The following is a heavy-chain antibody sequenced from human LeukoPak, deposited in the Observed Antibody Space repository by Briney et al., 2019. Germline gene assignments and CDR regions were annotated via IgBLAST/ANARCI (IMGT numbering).Heavy chain of an antibody. CDR2: INPRGGST. V-gene: IGHV1-46*03. CDR1: GYTFTHYY. Sequence: GASVKVSCKASGYTFTHYYLNWLRQAPGQGLEWMGIINPRGGSTRYVQRFQDRVTMTRDTSTSTVYMELSSLRSEDTAVYYCARDPRTPSFYYDNNGGTYYFDYWGQGTLVTVSS. J-gene: IGHJ4*02. CDR3: ARDPRTPSFYYDNNGGTYYFDY. D-gene: IGHD3-22*01.